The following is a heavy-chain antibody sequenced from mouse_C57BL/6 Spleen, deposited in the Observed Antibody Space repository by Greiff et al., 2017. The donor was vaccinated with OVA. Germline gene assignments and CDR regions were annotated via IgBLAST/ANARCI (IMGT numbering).Heavy chain of an antibody. CDR1: GYTFTSYW. J-gene: IGHJ3*01. CDR3: ARERLRLFAY. CDR2: IDPSDSYT. D-gene: IGHD2-2*01. Sequence: VKLQQPGAELVMPGASVKLSCKASGYTFTSYWMHWVKQRPGQGLEWIGEIDPSDSYTNYNQKFKGKSTLTVDKSSSTAYMQLSSLTSEDSAVYYCARERLRLFAYWGQGTLVTVSA. V-gene: IGHV1-69*01.